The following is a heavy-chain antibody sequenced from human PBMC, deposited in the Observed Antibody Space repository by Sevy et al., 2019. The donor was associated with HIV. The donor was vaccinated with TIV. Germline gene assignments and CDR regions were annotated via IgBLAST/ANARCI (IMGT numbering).Heavy chain of an antibody. J-gene: IGHJ6*02. V-gene: IGHV4-4*07. CDR3: ARVIPADIFYYGMDV. CDR1: GGSVSGFR. Sequence: SETLSLTCTVSGGSVSGFRWSWIRQSAGKGLEWIGRMYNSEKTYNPSLKSRVTMSVDTSRDQFSLKLSSVTAADTAVYYCARVIPADIFYYGMDVWGQRTTVTVSS. CDR2: MYNSEKT. D-gene: IGHD3-9*01.